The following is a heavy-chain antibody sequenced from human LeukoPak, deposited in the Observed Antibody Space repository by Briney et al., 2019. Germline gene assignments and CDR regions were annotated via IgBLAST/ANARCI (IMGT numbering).Heavy chain of an antibody. D-gene: IGHD3-22*01. Sequence: SQTLSLTCTISGGSISSGGYYWSWIRQHPGKGLEWIGYIYYSGSTYYNPSLKSRVTISVDTSKNQFSLKLSSVTAADTAVYYCARVKTYYYDSSGRPNPMFDYWGQGTLVTVSS. CDR3: ARVKTYYYDSSGRPNPMFDY. V-gene: IGHV4-31*03. CDR2: IYYSGST. J-gene: IGHJ4*02. CDR1: GGSISSGGYY.